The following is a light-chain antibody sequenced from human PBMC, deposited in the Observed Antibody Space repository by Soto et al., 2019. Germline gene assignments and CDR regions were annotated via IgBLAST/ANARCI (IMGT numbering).Light chain of an antibody. J-gene: IGKJ2*01. V-gene: IGKV3-20*01. CDR1: QSVSSTY. Sequence: EIVLTQSPGTLSLSPGERATLSCRASQSVSSTYLAWYQQKPGQAPRLIIYGSYSSATDLPDRFCGGGSGTELTLTISRREPADFVVYYCQQYGSPPLYTFGQGTKLEIK. CDR3: QQYGSPPLYT. CDR2: GSY.